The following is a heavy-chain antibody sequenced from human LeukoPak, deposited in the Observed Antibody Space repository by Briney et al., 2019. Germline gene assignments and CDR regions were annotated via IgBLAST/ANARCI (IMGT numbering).Heavy chain of an antibody. J-gene: IGHJ4*02. CDR2: IDYSSGST. CDR1: GGSISSSSYY. Sequence: SETLSLTCTGSGGSISSSSYYWGWIRQPPGKGLEWIGTIDYSSGSTYYKPSLKSRVTIAIDASKNQFSLKLSSVTAADTAVYYCARGPEHYDILTGIDYWGQGILVTVSS. D-gene: IGHD3-9*01. V-gene: IGHV4-39*01. CDR3: ARGPEHYDILTGIDY.